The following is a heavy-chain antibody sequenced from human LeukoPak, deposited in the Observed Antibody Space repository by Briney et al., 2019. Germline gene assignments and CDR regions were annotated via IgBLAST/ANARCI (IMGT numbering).Heavy chain of an antibody. J-gene: IGHJ6*02. CDR3: ARPYQLLRVRYYYGMDV. CDR1: GYTFTGYY. Sequence: ASVKVSCKASGYTFTGYYMHWARQAPGQGLEWMGWINPNSGGTNYAQKFQGRVTMTRDTSISTAYMELSRLRSDDTAVYYCARPYQLLRVRYYYGMDVWGQGTTVTVSS. V-gene: IGHV1-2*02. CDR2: INPNSGGT. D-gene: IGHD2-2*01.